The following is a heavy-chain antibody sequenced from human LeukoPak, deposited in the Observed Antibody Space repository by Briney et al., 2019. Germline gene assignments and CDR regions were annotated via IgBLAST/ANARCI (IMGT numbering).Heavy chain of an antibody. CDR3: ARLRFLEWLWDY. V-gene: IGHV1-69*13. J-gene: IGHJ4*02. CDR2: IIPIFGTA. CDR1: GGTFNSYA. Sequence: ASVKVSCKASGGTFNSYAIRWVRQAPGQWLELMGGIIPIFGTANYAQKFQGRVTITADESTSTAYMELSSLRSEDTAVYYCARLRFLEWLWDYWGQGTLVTVSS. D-gene: IGHD3-3*01.